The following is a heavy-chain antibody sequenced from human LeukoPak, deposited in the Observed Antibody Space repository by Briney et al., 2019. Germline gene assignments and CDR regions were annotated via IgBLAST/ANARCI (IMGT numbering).Heavy chain of an antibody. J-gene: IGHJ1*01. Sequence: SETLSLTCTVSGSSLSPYYWTWIRQPPGKGLEWIGYIYHTGTTRYNPSLNSRVTISVETSKNQFSLRLNSVTAADTAIYYCARLDSGDHGNIPHWGQGTLVIVSS. CDR2: IYHTGTT. D-gene: IGHD1-26*01. CDR3: ARLDSGDHGNIPH. V-gene: IGHV4-59*08. CDR1: GSSLSPYY.